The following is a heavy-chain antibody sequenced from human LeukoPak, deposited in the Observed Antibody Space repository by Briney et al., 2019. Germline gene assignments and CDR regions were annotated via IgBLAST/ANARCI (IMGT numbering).Heavy chain of an antibody. Sequence: GASVKVSCKASGYTFTSYGISWVRQAPGQGLEWMGWISAYNGNTNYAQKPQGRVTMTTDTSTSTAYMELRSLRSDDTAVYYCARSAAYYYDSSGYYMDYWGQGTLVTVSS. J-gene: IGHJ4*02. CDR3: ARSAAYYYDSSGYYMDY. D-gene: IGHD3-22*01. V-gene: IGHV1-18*01. CDR1: GYTFTSYG. CDR2: ISAYNGNT.